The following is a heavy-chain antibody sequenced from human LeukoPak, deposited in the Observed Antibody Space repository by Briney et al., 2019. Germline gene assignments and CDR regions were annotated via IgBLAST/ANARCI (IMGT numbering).Heavy chain of an antibody. J-gene: IGHJ5*02. Sequence: SETLSLTCAVYGGSFSGYYWSWIRQPPGKGLEWIGEINHSGSTNYNPSLKSRVTISVDTSKNQFSLQLSSVTAADTAVYYCARGGEDSSGYPNWFDPWGQGTLVTVSS. CDR3: ARGGEDSSGYPNWFDP. CDR1: GGSFSGYY. V-gene: IGHV4-34*01. D-gene: IGHD3-22*01. CDR2: INHSGST.